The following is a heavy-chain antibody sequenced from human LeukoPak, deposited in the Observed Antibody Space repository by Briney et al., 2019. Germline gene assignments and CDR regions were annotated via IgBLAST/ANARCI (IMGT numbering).Heavy chain of an antibody. D-gene: IGHD3-22*01. CDR1: GGTFSSYA. V-gene: IGHV1-69*05. J-gene: IGHJ4*02. CDR2: IIPIFGTA. CDR3: ARDMDYDSSGYYYSY. Sequence: SVKVSCKASGGTFSSYAISWVRQAPGQGLEWMGGIIPIFGTANYAQKFQGRVTITTDESTSTAYMELSSLRSEDTAVYYCARDMDYDSSGYYYSYWGQGTLVTVSS.